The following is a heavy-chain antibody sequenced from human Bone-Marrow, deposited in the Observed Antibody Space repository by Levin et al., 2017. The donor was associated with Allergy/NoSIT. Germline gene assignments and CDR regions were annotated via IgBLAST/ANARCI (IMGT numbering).Heavy chain of an antibody. Sequence: EASVKVSCKASGYTFTNYGINWVRQAPGQGLEWMGWISTYNDNTNYAQNLQGRVTMTTDTSTSTAYMELRGLRSDDTAMYYCARVRRICSGGSCTAVGAFDIWGQGTMVTVSA. D-gene: IGHD2-15*01. J-gene: IGHJ3*02. CDR3: ARVRRICSGGSCTAVGAFDI. CDR2: ISTYNDNT. V-gene: IGHV1-18*01. CDR1: GYTFTNYG.